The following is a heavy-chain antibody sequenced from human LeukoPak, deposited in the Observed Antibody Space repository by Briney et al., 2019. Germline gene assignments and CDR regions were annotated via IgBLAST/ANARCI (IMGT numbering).Heavy chain of an antibody. D-gene: IGHD2-21*01. CDR2: IIPILGTA. V-gene: IGHV1-69*04. CDR1: GGTFSSYA. J-gene: IGHJ4*02. Sequence: PGASVKVSCEASGGTFSSYAISWVRQAPGQGLEWMGRIIPILGTANYAQKFQGRVTITADKSTSTAYMELSSLRSEDTAVYYCARDPIGYSPDYFDYWGQGTLVTVSS. CDR3: ARDPIGYSPDYFDY.